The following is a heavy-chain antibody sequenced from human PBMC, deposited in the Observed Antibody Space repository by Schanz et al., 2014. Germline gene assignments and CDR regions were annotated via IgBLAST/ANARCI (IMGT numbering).Heavy chain of an antibody. Sequence: QVQLVQSGDEVKKPGASVKVSCKTSGYTFSDYGITWVRQAPGQGLEWMGIINPSGGGTSYALRFQDRVTVTRDTSRSTVYMELSSLRSEDTAVYYCARGRTFDYWGQGTLVTVSS. CDR2: INPSGGGT. V-gene: IGHV1-46*01. J-gene: IGHJ4*02. CDR3: ARGRTFDY. CDR1: GYTFSDYG.